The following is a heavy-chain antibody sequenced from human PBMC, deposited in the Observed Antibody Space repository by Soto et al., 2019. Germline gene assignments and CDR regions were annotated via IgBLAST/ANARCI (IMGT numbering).Heavy chain of an antibody. Sequence: ESLKGSLHCSVQNFTSCLISLVLQIPGKGLERMGRIDPSDSYTNYSPSFQGHVTISADKSISTAYLQWSSLKASDTAMYYCARLGHCSSTSCYRGDYYYYGMDVWGQGTTVTVSS. J-gene: IGHJ6*02. D-gene: IGHD2-2*02. CDR1: VQNFTSCL. V-gene: IGHV5-10-1*01. CDR3: ARLGHCSSTSCYRGDYYYYGMDV. CDR2: IDPSDSYT.